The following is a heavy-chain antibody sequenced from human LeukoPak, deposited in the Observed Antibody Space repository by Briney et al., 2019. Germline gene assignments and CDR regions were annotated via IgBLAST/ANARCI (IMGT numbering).Heavy chain of an antibody. D-gene: IGHD1-26*01. CDR1: GFTFSSYG. Sequence: QPGGSLRLSCAASGFTFSSYGMHWVRQAPGKGLEWVAFIRYDGSNKYYADSVKGRFTISRDNSKNTLYLQMNSLRAEDTAVYYCAKDWGKSGSYGDAFDIWGQGTMVTVSS. CDR3: AKDWGKSGSYGDAFDI. V-gene: IGHV3-30*02. J-gene: IGHJ3*02. CDR2: IRYDGSNK.